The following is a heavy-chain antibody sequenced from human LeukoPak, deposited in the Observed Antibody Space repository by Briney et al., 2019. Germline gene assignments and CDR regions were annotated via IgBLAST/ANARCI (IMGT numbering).Heavy chain of an antibody. V-gene: IGHV3-15*01. J-gene: IGHJ6*03. Sequence: GGSLRLSCAASRFTFRNAWMSWVRQAPGKGLEWVGRIKSKTDGGTTDYAAPVKGRFTISRDDSKNTLYLQMNSLKTEDTAVYYCTTGGSIQLWSTYYMDVWGKGTTVTVSS. CDR1: RFTFRNAW. CDR3: TTGGSIQLWSTYYMDV. CDR2: IKSKTDGGTT. D-gene: IGHD5-18*01.